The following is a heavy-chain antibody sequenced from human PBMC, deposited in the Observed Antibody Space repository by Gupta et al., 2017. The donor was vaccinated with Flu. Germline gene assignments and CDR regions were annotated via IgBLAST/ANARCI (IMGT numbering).Heavy chain of an antibody. CDR3: VRAGGYCSGRTCYSFPPSYYYGMDV. D-gene: IGHD2-15*01. CDR1: GYSLSSGYY. Sequence: VRLQESGPRLVTTSETMSLTFAVSGYSLSSGYYWGWVRLPPGSGMKRVGSIYYTGNTNYNPSFKSRVTMSVDTSKNQFSLKLTSVSAADTAVYYCVRAGGYCSGRTCYSFPPSYYYGMDVWGQGTTVTVSS. J-gene: IGHJ6*02. CDR2: IYYTGNT. V-gene: IGHV4-38-2*01.